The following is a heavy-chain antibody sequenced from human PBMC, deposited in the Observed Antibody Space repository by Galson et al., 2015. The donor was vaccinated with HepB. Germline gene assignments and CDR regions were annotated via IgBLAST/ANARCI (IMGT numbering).Heavy chain of an antibody. J-gene: IGHJ4*02. Sequence: LSLTCTVSGGSIRSSTYNWGWIRQPPGKGLEWIGSIHRSGTIYNTPSLKSRVTISIDTSKNQFSLRLRSVTAADTAVYYCARQVPYYDLSSGPVSKAQYYFDYWGQGTLVTVAS. V-gene: IGHV4-39*01. CDR2: IHRSGTI. D-gene: IGHD3-3*01. CDR3: ARQVPYYDLSSGPVSKAQYYFDY. CDR1: GGSIRSSTYN.